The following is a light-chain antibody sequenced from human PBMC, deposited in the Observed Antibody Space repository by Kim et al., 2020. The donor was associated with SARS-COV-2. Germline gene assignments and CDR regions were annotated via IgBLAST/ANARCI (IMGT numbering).Light chain of an antibody. Sequence: QTVTIACTGSSANIGAGYHVHWYQHLPGTAPNLLIYGNSNRPSGVPDRFSGSKSGTSASLAITGLQAEDEADYYCQSYDSSLSGYVFGTGTKVTVL. CDR2: GNS. CDR1: SANIGAGYH. J-gene: IGLJ1*01. V-gene: IGLV1-40*01. CDR3: QSYDSSLSGYV.